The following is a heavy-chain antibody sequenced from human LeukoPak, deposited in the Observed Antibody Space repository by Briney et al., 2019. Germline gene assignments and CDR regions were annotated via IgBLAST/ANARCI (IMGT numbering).Heavy chain of an antibody. D-gene: IGHD1-14*01. CDR2: IYYTGST. V-gene: IGHV4-59*01. CDR1: GGSISNSY. Sequence: PSETLSLTCTVSGGSISNSYWSWIRQPPGKGLEWIGCIYYTGSTNYKPSLTSRVTISVDTSKNQFSLKLRSVTAADTAVYYCARVRRVFKRNLGRSTEYYDNYYMDVWGKGTTVTVSS. J-gene: IGHJ6*03. CDR3: ARVRRVFKRNLGRSTEYYDNYYMDV.